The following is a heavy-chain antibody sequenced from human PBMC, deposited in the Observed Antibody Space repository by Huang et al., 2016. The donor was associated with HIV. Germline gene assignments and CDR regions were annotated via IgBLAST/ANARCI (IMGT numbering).Heavy chain of an antibody. CDR1: GGSISSSSYY. V-gene: IGHV4-39*01. CDR3: AAHGRIVGIPAAPLRFDP. CDR2: ISHSGTT. D-gene: IGHD6-13*01. Sequence: QLQLQESGPGLVKPSETLSLTCTVSGGSISSSSYYWGWLRQPPGKGLEWIGSISHSGTTYYKPSLKSRVTIAVDTYRTQFSLKLSAVTAADTAVYYCAAHGRIVGIPAAPLRFDPWGQGTLVTVSS. J-gene: IGHJ5*02.